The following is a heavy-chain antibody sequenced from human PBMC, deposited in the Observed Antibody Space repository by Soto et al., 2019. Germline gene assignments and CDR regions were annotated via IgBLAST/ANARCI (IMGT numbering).Heavy chain of an antibody. CDR1: GFTFSSYA. Sequence: LRLSCAASGFTFSSYAMSWVRQAPGKGLEWVSAISGSGGSTYYADSVKGRFTISRDNSKNTLYLQMNSLRAEDTAVYYCAKVHDYGDYYFDYWGQGTLVTVSS. D-gene: IGHD4-17*01. CDR3: AKVHDYGDYYFDY. V-gene: IGHV3-23*01. CDR2: ISGSGGST. J-gene: IGHJ4*02.